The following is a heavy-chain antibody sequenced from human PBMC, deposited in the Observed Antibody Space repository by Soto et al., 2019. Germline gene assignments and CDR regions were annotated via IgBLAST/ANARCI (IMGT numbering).Heavy chain of an antibody. J-gene: IGHJ4*02. CDR3: ARGALRDFDWLWFDY. D-gene: IGHD3-9*01. CDR1: GGSISSYY. V-gene: IGHV4-59*01. Sequence: QVQLQESGPGLVKPSETLSLTCTVSGGSISSYYWSWIRQPPGKGLEWIGYIYYSGSTNYNPSLKSRVTISVDTSKNQCSLKLSSVTAADTAVYYCARGALRDFDWLWFDYWGQGTLVTVSS. CDR2: IYYSGST.